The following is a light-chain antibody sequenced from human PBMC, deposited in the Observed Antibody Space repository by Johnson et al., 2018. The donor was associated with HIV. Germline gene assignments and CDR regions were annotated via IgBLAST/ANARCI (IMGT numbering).Light chain of an antibody. CDR1: SSNIGNNY. Sequence: VLTQPPSVSAAPGQKVTISCSGSSSNIGNNYVSWYQQLPGTAPKLLIYDNNKRPSGIPDRFSGSKSGTSATLGITGLQTGDEADYYCGTGDSSMSAGNVFGTGTNVTVL. CDR2: DNN. V-gene: IGLV1-51*01. J-gene: IGLJ1*01. CDR3: GTGDSSMSAGNV.